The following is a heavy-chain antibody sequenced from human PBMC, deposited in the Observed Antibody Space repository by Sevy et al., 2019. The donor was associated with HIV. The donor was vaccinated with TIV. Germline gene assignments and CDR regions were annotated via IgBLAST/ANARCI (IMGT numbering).Heavy chain of an antibody. J-gene: IGHJ4*02. CDR3: TRGYCSGGSCYVLGY. CDR1: GFPFSNYN. CDR2: IKSKTDGGTT. Sequence: GGSLRLSCAASGFPFSNYNMNWVRQTPGRGLEWVGRIKSKTDGGTTDYAAPVKGRFTILRDDSKNTLYLQMNSLKTEDTAVYYCTRGYCSGGSCYVLGYWGQGTLVTVSS. V-gene: IGHV3-15*01. D-gene: IGHD2-15*01.